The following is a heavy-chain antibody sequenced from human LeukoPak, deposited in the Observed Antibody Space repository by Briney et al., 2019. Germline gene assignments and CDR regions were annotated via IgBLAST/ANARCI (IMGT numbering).Heavy chain of an antibody. CDR3: ARHVLRYFDWLSAGYCDL. J-gene: IGHJ2*01. D-gene: IGHD3-9*01. Sequence: PSETLSLTCTVSGGSISSYYWSWIRQPPGKGLEWIGYIYYSGSTNYNPSLKSRVTISVDTSKNQFSLKLSSVTAADTAVYYCARHVLRYFDWLSAGYCDLWGRGTLVTVSS. V-gene: IGHV4-59*08. CDR2: IYYSGST. CDR1: GGSISSYY.